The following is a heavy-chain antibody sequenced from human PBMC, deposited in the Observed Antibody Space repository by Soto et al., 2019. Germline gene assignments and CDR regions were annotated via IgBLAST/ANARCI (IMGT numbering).Heavy chain of an antibody. CDR2: INPSGGST. Sequence: GASVKVSCKASGYTFTHYHVYWVRQAPGRGLEWLGMINPSGGSTTYAQNLQGRVTMTRDTSTNTVHMELSSLRSEDTAVYYCAREAINSSGYSRYFQHWGQGTLVTVSS. J-gene: IGHJ1*01. CDR1: GYTFTHYH. D-gene: IGHD3-22*01. V-gene: IGHV1-46*01. CDR3: AREAINSSGYSRYFQH.